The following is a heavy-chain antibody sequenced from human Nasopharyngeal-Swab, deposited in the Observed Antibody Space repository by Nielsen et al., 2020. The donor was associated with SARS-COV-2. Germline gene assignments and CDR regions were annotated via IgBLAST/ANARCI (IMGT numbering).Heavy chain of an antibody. Sequence: ASVKVSCKASGYTFTDYYMHWVRQAPGQGLEWMGRINPNSGDTHYAKNFQGRVTMTRDTSIKTAYMELSSLRSDDTAVYYCARDDGDVPGVTGSGPPGGFWGQGTLVTVSS. CDR2: INPNSGDT. J-gene: IGHJ4*02. CDR3: ARDDGDVPGVTGSGPPGGF. CDR1: GYTFTDYY. V-gene: IGHV1-2*06. D-gene: IGHD2-8*01.